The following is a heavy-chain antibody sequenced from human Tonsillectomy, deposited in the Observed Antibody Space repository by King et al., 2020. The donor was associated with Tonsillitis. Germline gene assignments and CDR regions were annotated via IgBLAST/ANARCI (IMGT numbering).Heavy chain of an antibody. V-gene: IGHV3-49*04. CDR2: IRSKAYGGTT. CDR1: GFTFGDYA. D-gene: IGHD3-3*01. Sequence: QLVQSGGGLVQPGRSLRLSCTASGFTFGDYAMSWVRQAPGKGLEWVGFIRSKAYGGTTEYAASVKGRFTISRDDSKSIAYLQMNSLKTEDTAVYYCTRDEGVPYYDFWGGYNVYWGQGTLVTVSS. CDR3: TRDEGVPYYDFWGGYNVY. J-gene: IGHJ4*02.